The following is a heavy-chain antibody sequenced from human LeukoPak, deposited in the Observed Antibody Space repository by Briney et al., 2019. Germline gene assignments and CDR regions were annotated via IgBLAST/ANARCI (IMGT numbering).Heavy chain of an antibody. CDR3: ARTFDC. CDR1: GFTFSSFT. Sequence: GGSLRLSCVASGFTFSSFTMNWVRQAPGKGLEWVSSISSSSSDISYADSVKGRFTISRDNAKNSLYLQMNSLRAEDTAVYYCARTFDCWGQGTLVTVSS. V-gene: IGHV3-21*01. J-gene: IGHJ4*02. CDR2: ISSSSSDI.